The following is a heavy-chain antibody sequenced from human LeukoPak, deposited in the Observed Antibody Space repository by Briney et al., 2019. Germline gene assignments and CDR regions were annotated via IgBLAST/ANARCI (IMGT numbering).Heavy chain of an antibody. CDR2: IYPGDSDT. D-gene: IGHD6-13*01. CDR1: GYITTNYW. J-gene: IGHJ4*02. V-gene: IGHV5-51*01. CDR3: ARHGGLLEAAGY. Sequence: GESLKISCKGSGYITTNYWIGGVRQMPGKGLEWMRIIYPGDSDTRYSTSFQGQVTISADKSITTAYLQWSSLKASDTAMYYCARHGGLLEAAGYWGRGTLVAVSS.